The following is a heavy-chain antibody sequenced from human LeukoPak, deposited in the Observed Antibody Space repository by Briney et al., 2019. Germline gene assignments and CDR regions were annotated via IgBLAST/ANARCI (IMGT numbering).Heavy chain of an antibody. J-gene: IGHJ4*02. CDR2: IYYSGST. CDR1: GGSISSYY. Sequence: LETLSLTCTVSGGSISSYYWSWIRQPPGKGLEWIGYIYYSGSTNYNPSLKSRVTISVDTSKNQFSLKLSSVTAADTAVYYCARGAEPLLLDYYFDYWGQGTLVTVSS. V-gene: IGHV4-59*01. D-gene: IGHD2-15*01. CDR3: ARGAEPLLLDYYFDY.